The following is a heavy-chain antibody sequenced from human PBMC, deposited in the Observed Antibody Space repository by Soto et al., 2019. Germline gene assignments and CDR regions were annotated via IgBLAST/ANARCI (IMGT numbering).Heavy chain of an antibody. CDR3: AKISGDIVLMVYAPYYYGMDV. Sequence: EVQLLESGGGLVQPGGSLRLSCAASGFTFSSYAMSWVRQAPGKGLEWVSAISGSGGSTYYADSVKGRFTISRDNSKNTLYLQMNSLIVEDTAVYYCAKISGDIVLMVYAPYYYGMDVWGQGTTVTVSS. D-gene: IGHD2-8*01. CDR2: ISGSGGST. J-gene: IGHJ6*02. V-gene: IGHV3-23*01. CDR1: GFTFSSYA.